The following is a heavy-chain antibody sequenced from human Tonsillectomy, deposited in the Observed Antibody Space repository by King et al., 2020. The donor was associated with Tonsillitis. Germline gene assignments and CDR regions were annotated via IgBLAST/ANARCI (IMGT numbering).Heavy chain of an antibody. CDR2: IYPSDSDT. CDR3: ARSLTIFGTADC. Sequence: QLVQSGAEVKKPGESLKISCSGSGYSFGNYWIAWVRQMPGKGLEWMGIIYPSDSDTPYSPSFQGQVIISADKSINTAYLQWSRLQASDTAVYYCARSLTIFGTADCWGQGTVVTVSS. V-gene: IGHV5-51*01. J-gene: IGHJ4*02. D-gene: IGHD3-3*01. CDR1: GYSFGNYW.